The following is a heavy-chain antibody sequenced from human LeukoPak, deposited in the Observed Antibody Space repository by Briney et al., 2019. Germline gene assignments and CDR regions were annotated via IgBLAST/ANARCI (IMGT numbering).Heavy chain of an antibody. D-gene: IGHD6-19*01. Sequence: SETLSLTCTLSVDSLSSYYSSWIREPAGKGLEWSGHIYTSGSTNYNPSLRSRVSMSVDTSKNQYSLKLSSVTAADTAVYYCASVPAVAGPLVWYFDLWGRGTLVTVSS. CDR3: ASVPAVAGPLVWYFDL. V-gene: IGHV4-4*07. J-gene: IGHJ2*01. CDR2: IYTSGST. CDR1: VDSLSSYY.